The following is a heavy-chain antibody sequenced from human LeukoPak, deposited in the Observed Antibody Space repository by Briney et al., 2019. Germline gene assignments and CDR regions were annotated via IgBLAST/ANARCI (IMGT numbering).Heavy chain of an antibody. Sequence: GASVKVSCKASGYTFTSYAIHWVRQAPGQRLEWMGWINAGNGNTKYSQKFQGRVTITRDTSASTAYMELSSLRSEDTAVYYCAREGTIAVAGTWGYWGQGTLVTVSS. D-gene: IGHD6-19*01. J-gene: IGHJ4*02. CDR2: INAGNGNT. CDR1: GYTFTSYA. V-gene: IGHV1-3*01. CDR3: AREGTIAVAGTWGY.